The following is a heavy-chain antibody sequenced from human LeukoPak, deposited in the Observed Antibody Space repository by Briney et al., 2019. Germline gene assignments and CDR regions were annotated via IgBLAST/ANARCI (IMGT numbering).Heavy chain of an antibody. D-gene: IGHD2-8*01. CDR2: IDSDKGNT. Sequence: GASVKVSCKASGYSFTRNAIHWVRQAPGQRLEWMGWIDSDKGNTKYSQEFQGRVTFTRDTSASTVYMELSSLRSEDMAVYYCARDAIAHLIYYYYYKDVWGKGTTVTVSS. V-gene: IGHV1-3*03. CDR3: ARDAIAHLIYYYYYKDV. J-gene: IGHJ6*03. CDR1: GYSFTRNA.